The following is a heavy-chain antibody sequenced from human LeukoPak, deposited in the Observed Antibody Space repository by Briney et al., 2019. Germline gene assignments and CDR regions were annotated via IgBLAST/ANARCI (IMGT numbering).Heavy chain of an antibody. CDR2: ISAYNRDT. D-gene: IGHD6-13*01. Sequence: ASVKVSCKASGYTYTNHGITWARQAPGQGLEWMGWISAYNRDTKYAQNFQGRVTFITESSTSTAYMELRSLGSDDTAVYYCARDPSNTSGWSPYFDSWGQGTLVTVSA. J-gene: IGHJ4*02. V-gene: IGHV1-18*04. CDR3: ARDPSNTSGWSPYFDS. CDR1: GYTYTNHG.